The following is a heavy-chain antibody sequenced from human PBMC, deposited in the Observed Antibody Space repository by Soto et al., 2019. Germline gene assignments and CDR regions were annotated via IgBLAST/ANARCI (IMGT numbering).Heavy chain of an antibody. D-gene: IGHD3-10*01. CDR2: IYWDDDN. V-gene: IGHV2-5*02. Sequence: QITLKESGPALVKPTQTLTLTCTFSGFSLSTSGEAVGWIRQPPGEALEWLALIYWDDDNRYNPTLKTRLTITKDHSKTQVVLTLTNMDPVDTATYYCAHYVSARPAGWFDPWGQGILVTVSS. J-gene: IGHJ5*02. CDR3: AHYVSARPAGWFDP. CDR1: GFSLSTSGEA.